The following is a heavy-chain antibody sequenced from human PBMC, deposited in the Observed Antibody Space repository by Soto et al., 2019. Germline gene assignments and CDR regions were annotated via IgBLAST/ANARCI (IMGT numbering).Heavy chain of an antibody. D-gene: IGHD6-13*01. CDR1: GGSFSGYY. CDR3: AIVAAAGTASDY. V-gene: IGHV4-34*01. Sequence: PSETLSLTCAVYGGSFSGYYWSWIRQPPGKGLEWIGEINHSGSTNYNASLKSRVTISVDTSKNQFSLKLGSVTAADTAVYYCAIVAAAGTASDYWGQGTLVTVSS. J-gene: IGHJ4*02. CDR2: INHSGST.